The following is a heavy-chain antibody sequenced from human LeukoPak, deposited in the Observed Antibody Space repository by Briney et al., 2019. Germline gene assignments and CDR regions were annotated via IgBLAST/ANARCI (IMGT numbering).Heavy chain of an antibody. V-gene: IGHV4-39*07. CDR1: GGSISSSSYY. Sequence: PSETLSLTCTVSGGSISSSSYYWGWIRQPPGKGLEWIGSINYSGSTYYNPSLKSRVTISVDKSKNQFSLKLSSVTAAYTAVYYCARRNRGSSGWYRPGGYYMDVWGKGTTVTVSS. CDR3: ARRNRGSSGWYRPGGYYMDV. CDR2: INYSGST. J-gene: IGHJ6*03. D-gene: IGHD6-19*01.